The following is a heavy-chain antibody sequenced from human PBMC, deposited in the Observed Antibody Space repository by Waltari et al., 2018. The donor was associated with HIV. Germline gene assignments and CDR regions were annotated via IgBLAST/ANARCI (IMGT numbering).Heavy chain of an antibody. CDR1: GDSVPSNCSA. Sequence: VQLQQPGPGLVKPSQTLPLPCSIPGDSVPSNCSAWNWIRQSQRRGLEWLGRTYFRSKWYIDYAVSVKSRITINPDTSKNHFSLQLNSVTPEDTAVYFCARGWDYDFWSGLEGGKFDPWGLGTLVTVSS. CDR3: ARGWDYDFWSGLEGGKFDP. CDR2: TYFRSKWYI. J-gene: IGHJ5*02. D-gene: IGHD3-3*01. V-gene: IGHV6-1*01.